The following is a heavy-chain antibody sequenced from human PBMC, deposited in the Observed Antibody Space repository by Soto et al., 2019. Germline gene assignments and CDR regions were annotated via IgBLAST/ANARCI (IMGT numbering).Heavy chain of an antibody. V-gene: IGHV3-30-3*01. Sequence: GGSLRLSCAASGFTFSSYAMHWVRQAPGKGLEWVAVISYDGSNKYYADSVKGRFTISRDNSKNTLYLQMNSLRAEDTAVYYCVPSGSVSDSWGQGTLVTVSS. J-gene: IGHJ5*01. CDR3: VPSGSVSDS. CDR2: ISYDGSNK. CDR1: GFTFSSYA. D-gene: IGHD6-19*01.